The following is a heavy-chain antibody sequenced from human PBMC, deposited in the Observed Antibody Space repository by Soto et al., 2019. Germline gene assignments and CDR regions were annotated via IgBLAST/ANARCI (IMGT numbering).Heavy chain of an antibody. CDR2: ISYDGNNK. CDR1: ALTFSRYT. Sequence: PWRYLRLSSAASALTFSRYTTPWFRQAPGKGLEWVAVISYDGNNKYYADSVKGRFTISRDNSKNTLSLQMNSLRPEDTAVYYCARFRSERPFDYWGQGTLVTVSS. CDR3: ARFRSERPFDY. V-gene: IGHV3-30-3*01. J-gene: IGHJ4*02.